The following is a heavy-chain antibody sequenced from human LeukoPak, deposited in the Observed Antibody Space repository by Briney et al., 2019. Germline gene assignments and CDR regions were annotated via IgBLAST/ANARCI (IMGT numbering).Heavy chain of an antibody. D-gene: IGHD5-12*01. Sequence: GESLRLSCAASGFTVSNNYMSWVREAPGKGLEWVSVIYSAGTTYYADSVKGRFTISRDNSKNTLYLQMNSLRAEDTAVYYCARDYEIYWGQGTLVTVSS. CDR2: IYSAGTT. CDR3: ARDYEIY. V-gene: IGHV3-66*01. J-gene: IGHJ4*02. CDR1: GFTVSNNY.